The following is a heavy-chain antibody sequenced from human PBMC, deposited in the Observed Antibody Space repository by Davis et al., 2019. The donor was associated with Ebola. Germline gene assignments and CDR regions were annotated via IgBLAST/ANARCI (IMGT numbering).Heavy chain of an antibody. D-gene: IGHD3-3*01. V-gene: IGHV1-18*01. J-gene: IGHJ5*02. Sequence: AASVKVSCKASGYTFTSYGISWVRQAPGQGLEWMGWISAYNGNTNYAQKLQGRVTMTTDTSTSTAYVELSSLRSDDTAVYYCARDRTIFGVVIGDNWFDPWGQGTLVTVSS. CDR1: GYTFTSYG. CDR2: ISAYNGNT. CDR3: ARDRTIFGVVIGDNWFDP.